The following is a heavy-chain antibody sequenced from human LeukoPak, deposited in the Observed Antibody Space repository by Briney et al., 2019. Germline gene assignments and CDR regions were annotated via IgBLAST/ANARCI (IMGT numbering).Heavy chain of an antibody. CDR3: AKDMLGSWFDP. V-gene: IGHV3-23*01. Sequence: GGSLRLSCAASGFTFSSYAMNWVRQAPGKGLEWVSGIRVGGEVHYADSVKGRFTISRDNSENTLYLQMNSLRAEDTAVYYCAKDMLGSWFDPWGQGTLVTVSS. D-gene: IGHD2-8*01. CDR2: IRVGGEV. CDR1: GFTFSSYA. J-gene: IGHJ5*02.